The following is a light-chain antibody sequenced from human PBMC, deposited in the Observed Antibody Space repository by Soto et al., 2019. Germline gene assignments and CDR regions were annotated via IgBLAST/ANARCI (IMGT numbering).Light chain of an antibody. J-gene: IGKJ1*01. CDR3: QHSYSTPLT. Sequence: DIQMTQSPSSLSAYVGDRVTITCRASQSISSYLTVYQQKPGKAPKLLIYAASSLQSGFPSRFSGSGSWTDFTLTISSLQPEDFATYYCQHSYSTPLTFGQGTTEEIK. CDR1: QSISSY. CDR2: AAS. V-gene: IGKV1-39*01.